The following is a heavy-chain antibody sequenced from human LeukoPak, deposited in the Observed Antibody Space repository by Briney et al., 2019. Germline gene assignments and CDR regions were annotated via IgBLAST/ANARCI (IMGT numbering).Heavy chain of an antibody. D-gene: IGHD2-21*01. J-gene: IGHJ4*02. V-gene: IGHV3-30*02. Sequence: PGGSLRLSCAASGFTFSSYSMSWVRQAPGKGLEWVAFIPYDGSNKYYADSLKGRFTISRDNSKDTLCLQMNSLRAEDTAIYYCAKDICGGDCYPHGGYWGQGTLVTVSS. CDR1: GFTFSSYS. CDR2: IPYDGSNK. CDR3: AKDICGGDCYPHGGY.